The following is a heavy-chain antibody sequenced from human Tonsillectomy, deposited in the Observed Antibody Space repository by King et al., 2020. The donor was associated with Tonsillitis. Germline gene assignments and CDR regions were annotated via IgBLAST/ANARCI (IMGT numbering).Heavy chain of an antibody. CDR1: GFTFSRYT. V-gene: IGHV3-21*01. CDR3: ARGGVGCSGGSCFSGWFDP. J-gene: IGHJ5*02. D-gene: IGHD2-15*01. Sequence: VQLVESGGGLVKPGGSLRLSCAASGFTFSRYTMNWVRQAPGEGLEWVSSISSSASYMYYADSVKGRFTISRDNAKNSLYLQMNSLRAEDTAVYYCARGGVGCSGGSCFSGWFDPWGQGSLVTVSS. CDR2: ISSSASYM.